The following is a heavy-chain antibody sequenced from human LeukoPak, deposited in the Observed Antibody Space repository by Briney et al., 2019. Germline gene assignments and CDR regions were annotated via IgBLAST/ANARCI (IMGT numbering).Heavy chain of an antibody. CDR1: GGTFSSYA. CDR2: IIPTLGIA. CDR3: ARDKDDVVLYY. J-gene: IGHJ4*02. V-gene: IGHV1-69*04. D-gene: IGHD2/OR15-2a*01. Sequence: SVKLSCKASGGTFSSYAISWVRQAPGQGLEWMGRIIPTLGIANYAQKFQGRVTITADKSTSTAYMELSSLRSEDTAVYYRARDKDDVVLYYWGQGTLVTVSS.